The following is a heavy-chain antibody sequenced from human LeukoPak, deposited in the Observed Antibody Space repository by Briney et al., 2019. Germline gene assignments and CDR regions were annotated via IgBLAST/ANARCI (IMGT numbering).Heavy chain of an antibody. CDR3: ARDRYCSSTSCFRFDY. Sequence: ASVKVSCKASGYTFTSYYMHWVQQAPGQGLEWMGIINPSGGSTSYAQKFQGRVTMTRDMSTSTVYMELSSLRSEDTAVYYCARDRYCSSTSCFRFDYWGQGTLVTVSS. CDR1: GYTFTSYY. V-gene: IGHV1-46*01. D-gene: IGHD2-2*01. J-gene: IGHJ4*02. CDR2: INPSGGST.